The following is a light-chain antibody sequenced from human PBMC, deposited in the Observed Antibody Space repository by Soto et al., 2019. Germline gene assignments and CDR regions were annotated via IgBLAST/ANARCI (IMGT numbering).Light chain of an antibody. V-gene: IGLV1-51*01. Sequence: QSVLTQPPSVSAAPGQKVTISCSGSRSNIGNNYVSWYQQLPRTAPKLLIFDNNQRPSGIPDRFSGPKSGTSATLGITGLQTGDEAGYFCGTWDSDLNAVVFGGGTKLTVL. J-gene: IGLJ2*01. CDR1: RSNIGNNY. CDR3: GTWDSDLNAVV. CDR2: DNN.